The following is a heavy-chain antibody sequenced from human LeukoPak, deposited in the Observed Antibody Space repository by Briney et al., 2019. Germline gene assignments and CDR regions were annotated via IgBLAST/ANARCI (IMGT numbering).Heavy chain of an antibody. CDR3: AKHNVRRIVVVPAACDY. J-gene: IGHJ4*02. CDR2: ISGSGGST. CDR1: GFTFSSYA. V-gene: IGHV3-23*01. Sequence: GGSLRLSCAASGFTFSSYAMSWVRQAPGKGLEWVSAISGSGGSTYYADSVKGRFTISRDNSKNTLYLQMNSLRAEDTAVYYCAKHNVRRIVVVPAACDYWGQGILVTVSS. D-gene: IGHD2-2*01.